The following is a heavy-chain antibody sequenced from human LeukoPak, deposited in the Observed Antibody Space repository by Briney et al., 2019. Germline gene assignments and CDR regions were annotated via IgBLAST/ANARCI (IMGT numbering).Heavy chain of an antibody. CDR1: GGSISSGGYY. CDR2: IYYSGST. V-gene: IGHV4-31*03. D-gene: IGHD3-9*01. CDR3: ARADDILTGYQYDY. J-gene: IGHJ4*02. Sequence: YPSETLSLTCTVSGGSISSGGYYWSWIRQHPGKGLEWIGHIYYSGSTYYNPSLKSRVTISVDTSKNQFSLKLSSVTAADTAVYYCARADDILTGYQYDYWGQGTLVTVSS.